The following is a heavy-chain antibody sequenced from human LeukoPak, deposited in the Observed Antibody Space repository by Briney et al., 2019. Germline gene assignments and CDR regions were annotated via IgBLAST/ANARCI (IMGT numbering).Heavy chain of an antibody. CDR2: INHSGST. CDR3: ARRITMVRGVYMDV. D-gene: IGHD3-10*01. Sequence: SETLSLTCAVYGGSFSGYYWSWIRQPPGKGLEWIGEINHSGSTNYNPSLKSRVTISVDTSKNQFSLKLSSVTAADTAVYYCARRITMVRGVYMDVWGKGTTVTISS. J-gene: IGHJ6*03. CDR1: GGSFSGYY. V-gene: IGHV4-34*01.